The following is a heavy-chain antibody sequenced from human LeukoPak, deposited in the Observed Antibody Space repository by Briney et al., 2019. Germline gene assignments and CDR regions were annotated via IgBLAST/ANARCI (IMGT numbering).Heavy chain of an antibody. V-gene: IGHV3-48*03. CDR1: GFTFSSYE. Sequence: GGSLRLSCAASGFTFSSYEMNLVRQAPGKGLEWVSYISSSGSTIYYADSVKGRFTISRDNAKNSLYLQMNSLRAEDTAVYYCARFNRGYYYDSSGYKRKDYFDYWGQGTLVTVSS. CDR2: ISSSGSTI. J-gene: IGHJ4*02. D-gene: IGHD3-22*01. CDR3: ARFNRGYYYDSSGYKRKDYFDY.